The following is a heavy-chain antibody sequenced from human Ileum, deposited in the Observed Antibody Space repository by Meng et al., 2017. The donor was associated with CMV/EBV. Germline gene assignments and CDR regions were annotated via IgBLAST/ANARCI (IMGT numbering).Heavy chain of an antibody. CDR3: ARGTCLAAAGTSNYYGMDV. Sequence: ASVKVSCKASGYTFTSYDINWVRQATGQGLEWMGWMNPNSGNTGYAQKFQGRVTMTRNTSISTAYMELSSLRSEDTAVYYCARGTCLAAAGTSNYYGMDVWGQGTTVTVSS. CDR1: GYTFTSYD. D-gene: IGHD6-13*01. V-gene: IGHV1-8*01. CDR2: MNPNSGNT. J-gene: IGHJ6*02.